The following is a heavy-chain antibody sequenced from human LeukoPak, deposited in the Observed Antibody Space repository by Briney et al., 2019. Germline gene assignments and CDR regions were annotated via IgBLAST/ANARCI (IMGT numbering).Heavy chain of an antibody. CDR2: INWNGGST. CDR3: ARAKTDIVVVPAATYYYYYYMDV. D-gene: IGHD2-2*01. CDR1: GFTFDDYG. J-gene: IGHJ6*03. V-gene: IGHV3-20*04. Sequence: GGSLRLSCAASGFTFDDYGMSWVRQAPGKGLEWVSGINWNGGSTGYADSVKGRFTISRDNAKNSLYLQMNSMRAEDTALYYCARAKTDIVVVPAATYYYYYYMDVWGKGTTVTVSS.